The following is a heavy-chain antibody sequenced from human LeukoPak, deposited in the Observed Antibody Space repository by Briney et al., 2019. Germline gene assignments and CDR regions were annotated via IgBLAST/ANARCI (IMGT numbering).Heavy chain of an antibody. V-gene: IGHV3-33*01. J-gene: IGHJ6*02. D-gene: IGHD1-26*01. Sequence: PGGSLRLSCAASGFTFSSYGMHWVRQAPGKGLEWVALIWYDGSNKYYADSVKGRFTISRDNAKNTLYLQLNTLRAEDTAVYYCARDWVDSGSYGNYAMDVWGQGTTVTVSS. CDR2: IWYDGSNK. CDR1: GFTFSSYG. CDR3: ARDWVDSGSYGNYAMDV.